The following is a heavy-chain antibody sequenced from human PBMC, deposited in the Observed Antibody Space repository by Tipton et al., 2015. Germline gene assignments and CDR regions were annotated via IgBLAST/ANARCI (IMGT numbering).Heavy chain of an antibody. Sequence: SLRLSCSASGFTFSLYWMHWVRQAPGKGLEWVAVIWYDGSNKYYGDSVKGGFTISRDNSKNTLYLQMNSLRAEYTAVYYCARDPPITNFGVVTVLYCAMDVWGEGTTVTVSS. CDR3: ARDPPITNFGVVTVLYCAMDV. J-gene: IGHJ6*04. V-gene: IGHV3-33*08. CDR2: IWYDGSNK. CDR1: GFTFSLYW. D-gene: IGHD3-3*01.